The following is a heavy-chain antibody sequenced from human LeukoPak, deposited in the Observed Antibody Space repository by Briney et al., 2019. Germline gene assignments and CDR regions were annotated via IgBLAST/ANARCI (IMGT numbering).Heavy chain of an antibody. CDR2: IYNSEST. J-gene: IGHJ4*02. CDR3: ARGSRSGYNQD. D-gene: IGHD5-12*01. Sequence: SETLSLTCTVSGGSISSGDYYWSWIRQPPGKGLEWIGYIYNSESTYYNPSLKSRLTISVDTSKNQFSLKLSSVTAADTAVYYCARGSRSGYNQDWGQGTLVTVSS. CDR1: GGSISSGDYY. V-gene: IGHV4-30-4*02.